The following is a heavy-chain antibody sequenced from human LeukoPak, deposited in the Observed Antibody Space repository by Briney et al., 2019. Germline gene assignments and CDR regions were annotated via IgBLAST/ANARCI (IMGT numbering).Heavy chain of an antibody. CDR1: GYTFTSYD. V-gene: IGHV1-8*01. CDR2: MHPNSGDT. J-gene: IGHJ4*02. Sequence: SVKVSCKASGYTFTSYDINWVRQATGQGLEYMRWMHPNSGDTGYAQKFQGRVTMTRNTSISTVYMELSSLRSEDTAVYYCARDPGQQLGYYFDYWGQGTLVTVSS. D-gene: IGHD6-13*01. CDR3: ARDPGQQLGYYFDY.